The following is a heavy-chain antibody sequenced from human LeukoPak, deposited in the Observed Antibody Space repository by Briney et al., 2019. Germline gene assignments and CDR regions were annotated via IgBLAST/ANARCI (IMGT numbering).Heavy chain of an antibody. J-gene: IGHJ4*02. D-gene: IGHD2-15*01. CDR3: AKDCRGSSWLAGYFDY. CDR2: ISSSSSYI. Sequence: GALRLSCAASGFTFSSYSMNWVRQAPGKGLEWVSSISSSSSYIYYADSVKGRFTISRDNSKNTLYLQMNSLRAEDTAVYYCAKDCRGSSWLAGYFDYWGQGTLVTVSS. V-gene: IGHV3-21*01. CDR1: GFTFSSYS.